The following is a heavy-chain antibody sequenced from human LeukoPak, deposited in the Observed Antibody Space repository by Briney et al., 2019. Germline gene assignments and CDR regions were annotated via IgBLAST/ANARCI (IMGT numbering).Heavy chain of an antibody. CDR2: ISSSSSYI. CDR3: ARVMVYSYGYFDY. Sequence: MSGGSLRLSCAASGFTFSSYSMNSVRQAPGKGLEWVSSISSSSSYIYYADSVKGRFTISRDNAKNSLYLQMNGLRAEDTAVYYCARVMVYSYGYFDYWGQGTLVTVSS. J-gene: IGHJ4*02. V-gene: IGHV3-21*01. D-gene: IGHD5-18*01. CDR1: GFTFSSYS.